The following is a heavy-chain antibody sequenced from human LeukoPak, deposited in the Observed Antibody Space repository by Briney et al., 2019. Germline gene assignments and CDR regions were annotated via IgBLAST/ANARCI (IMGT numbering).Heavy chain of an antibody. V-gene: IGHV4-4*07. Sequence: SETLSLTCTVSGGSISNYYWSWIRRTAGKGLEWIGRVYTSGSTSYNPSLKSRLTISVDTSKDEVSPKLSSVTAADTAVYYCARSFFVVSPASPYDAFELWGQGTMVTVSS. CDR3: ARSFFVVSPASPYDAFEL. CDR2: VYTSGST. J-gene: IGHJ3*01. CDR1: GGSISNYY. D-gene: IGHD2-21*01.